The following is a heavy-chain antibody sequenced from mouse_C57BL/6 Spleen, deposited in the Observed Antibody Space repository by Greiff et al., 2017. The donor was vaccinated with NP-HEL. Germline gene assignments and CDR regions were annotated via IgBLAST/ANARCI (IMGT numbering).Heavy chain of an antibody. CDR2: IDPEDGDT. J-gene: IGHJ3*01. CDR3: TPNYGSSYGFAY. V-gene: IGHV14-1*01. D-gene: IGHD1-1*01. CDR1: GFNIKDYY. Sequence: VQLKQSGAELVRPGASVKLSCTASGFNIKDYYMHWVKQRPEQGLEWIGRIDPEDGDTEYAPKFQGKATMTADTSSNTAYLQLSSLTSEDTAVYYCTPNYGSSYGFAYWGQGTLVTVSA.